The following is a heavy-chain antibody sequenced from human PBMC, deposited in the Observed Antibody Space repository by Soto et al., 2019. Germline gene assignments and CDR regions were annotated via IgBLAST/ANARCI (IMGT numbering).Heavy chain of an antibody. D-gene: IGHD2-15*01. V-gene: IGHV3-49*03. CDR2: IRSKAYGGTT. J-gene: IGHJ4*02. CDR3: TRFIVVVVAATLDY. Sequence: EVQLVESGGGLVQPGRSLRLSCTASGFTFGDYAMSWFRQAPGKGLEWVGFIRSKAYGGTTEYAAFVKGRFTISRDDSKSIAYLQMNSLKTEDTAVYYCTRFIVVVVAATLDYWGQGTLVTVSS. CDR1: GFTFGDYA.